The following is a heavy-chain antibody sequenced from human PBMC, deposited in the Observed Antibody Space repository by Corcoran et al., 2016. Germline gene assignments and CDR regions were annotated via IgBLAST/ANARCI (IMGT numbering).Heavy chain of an antibody. CDR1: GGTFSSYA. CDR2: IIPIFGTA. D-gene: IGHD2-2*01. Sequence: QVQLVQSGAEVKKPGSSVKVSCKASGGTFSSYAIRWVRQAPGQGLEWMGGIIPIFGTANYAQQFQGRVTITADEPTSKAYMELSSLRSEDTAVYYCSVSGSYCSTLRGDYYYYYGMDVWGQGTTVTVSS. J-gene: IGHJ6*02. V-gene: IGHV1-69*01. CDR3: SVSGSYCSTLRGDYYYYYGMDV.